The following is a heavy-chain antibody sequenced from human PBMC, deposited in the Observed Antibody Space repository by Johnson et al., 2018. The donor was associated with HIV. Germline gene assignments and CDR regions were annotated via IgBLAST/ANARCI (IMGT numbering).Heavy chain of an antibody. Sequence: MLLVESGGGLVQPGGSLRLSCAASGFTFSSYDMHWVRQATGKGLEWVSAIGTAGDTYYPGYVKGRFTISRENAKNSLYLQMNSLRAGDTAVYYCARVTHIQLWANDAFDIWGQGTMVTVSS. D-gene: IGHD5-18*01. CDR1: GFTFSSYD. J-gene: IGHJ3*02. CDR3: ARVTHIQLWANDAFDI. V-gene: IGHV3-13*01. CDR2: IGTAGDT.